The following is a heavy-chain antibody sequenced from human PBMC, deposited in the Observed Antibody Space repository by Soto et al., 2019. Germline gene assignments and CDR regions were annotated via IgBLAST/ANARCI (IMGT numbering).Heavy chain of an antibody. J-gene: IGHJ3*02. CDR3: AKAPPADDAFDI. CDR1: GFTFSSYA. V-gene: IGHV3-23*01. Sequence: GSLRLSCAASGFTFSSYATSWVRQAPGKGLEWVSAISGSGGSTYYADSVKGRFTISRDNSKNTLYLQMNSLRAEDTAVYYCAKAPPADDAFDIWGQGTMVTVSS. CDR2: ISGSGGST. D-gene: IGHD6-25*01.